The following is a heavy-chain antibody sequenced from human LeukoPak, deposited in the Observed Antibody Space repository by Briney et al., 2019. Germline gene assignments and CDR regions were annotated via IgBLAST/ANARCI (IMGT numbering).Heavy chain of an antibody. CDR2: INPNSGGT. CDR3: ARGDPFWSGSKYYFDY. D-gene: IGHD3-3*01. J-gene: IGHJ4*02. CDR1: GYTFTGYY. Sequence: ASVKVSCKASGYTFTGYYMHWVRQAPGQGLEWMGRINPNSGGTNYAQKFQGRVTMTRDTSISIAYMELSRLRSDDTAVYYCARGDPFWSGSKYYFDYWGQGTLVTVSS. V-gene: IGHV1-2*06.